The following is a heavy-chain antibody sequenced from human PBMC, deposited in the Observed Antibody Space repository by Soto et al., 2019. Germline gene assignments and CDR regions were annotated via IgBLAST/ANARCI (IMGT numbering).Heavy chain of an antibody. D-gene: IGHD2-2*01. J-gene: IGHJ5*02. Sequence: GGALRLSCAASGFTFSSYAMSWVRQAPGKGLEWVSAISGSGGSTYYADSVKGRFTISRDNSKNTLYLQMNSLRAEDTAVYYCARKAVQLPGNNWFDPWGQGTLFTVSS. CDR2: ISGSGGST. CDR3: ARKAVQLPGNNWFDP. CDR1: GFTFSSYA. V-gene: IGHV3-23*01.